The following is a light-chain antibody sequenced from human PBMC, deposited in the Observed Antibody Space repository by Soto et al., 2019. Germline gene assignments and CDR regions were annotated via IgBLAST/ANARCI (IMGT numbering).Light chain of an antibody. CDR1: QSVYNN. Sequence: VLTQSPGTLSLSPGESATLSCRASQSVYNNLAWYQQKPGQAPRLLIYGASSRATGIPDRFSGSGSGTDFTLTISRLEPEDFAVYYCQQYGSSQTFGQGTKVDIK. CDR3: QQYGSSQT. J-gene: IGKJ1*01. CDR2: GAS. V-gene: IGKV3-20*01.